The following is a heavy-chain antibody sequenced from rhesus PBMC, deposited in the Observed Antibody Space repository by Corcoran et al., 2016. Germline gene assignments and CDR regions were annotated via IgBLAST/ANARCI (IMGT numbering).Heavy chain of an antibody. CDR1: GFTFSSYW. J-gene: IGHJ4*01. CDR2: INRGGGST. D-gene: IGHD3-34*01. V-gene: IGHV3S25*01. Sequence: EVQLVESGGGLAKPGGSLRLSCAASGFTFSSYWMNWVRQAPGKGLDGFSAINRGGGSTYYADSVKGRFTISRDNSKNTLSLQMNSLRAEDTAVYYCAKKGVPTGVDYWGQGVLVTVSS. CDR3: AKKGVPTGVDY.